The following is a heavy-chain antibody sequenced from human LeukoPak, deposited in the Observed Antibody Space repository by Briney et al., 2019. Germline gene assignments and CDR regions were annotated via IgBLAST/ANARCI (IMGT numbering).Heavy chain of an antibody. V-gene: IGHV4-61*02. J-gene: IGHJ4*02. CDR1: GGSISSGDYY. Sequence: PSETLSLTCNVSGGSISSGDYYWSWIRQPAGKALEWIGRIYASGSTNYNPSLKSRVTISLDTSKNQFSLKLSSVTAADTAVYYCARARTDYGGNPTRLDFDYWGQGTLVTVSS. CDR2: IYASGST. D-gene: IGHD4-23*01. CDR3: ARARTDYGGNPTRLDFDY.